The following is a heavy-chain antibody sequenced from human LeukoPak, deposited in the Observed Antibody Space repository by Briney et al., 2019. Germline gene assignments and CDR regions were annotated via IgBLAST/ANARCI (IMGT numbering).Heavy chain of an antibody. CDR3: AREGDYYDSSGYYTKNFDY. CDR2: ISDIGSI. D-gene: IGHD3-22*01. V-gene: IGHV4-59*12. CDR1: GGSISSYY. Sequence: SETLSLTCTVSGGSISSYYWSWIRQPPGKGLEWIAYISDIGSINYNPSLKSRVTMSVDTSKNQFSLKLSSVTAADTAVYYCAREGDYYDSSGYYTKNFDYWGQGTLVTVSS. J-gene: IGHJ4*02.